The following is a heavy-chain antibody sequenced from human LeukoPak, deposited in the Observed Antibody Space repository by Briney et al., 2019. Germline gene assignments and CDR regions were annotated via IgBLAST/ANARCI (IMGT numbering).Heavy chain of an antibody. CDR2: INHSGST. D-gene: IGHD3-10*01. V-gene: IGHV4-34*01. CDR3: ARKGGRYYGSGSYSSNWFDP. CDR1: SGSFCGYY. J-gene: IGHJ5*02. Sequence: SETLSLTCTVYSGSFCGYYWSWIRQPPEKGVEWIGEINHSGSTNYNPSLKSRVTISVDTSKNQFSLKLSSVTAADTAVYYCARKGGRYYGSGSYSSNWFDPWGQGTLVTVSS.